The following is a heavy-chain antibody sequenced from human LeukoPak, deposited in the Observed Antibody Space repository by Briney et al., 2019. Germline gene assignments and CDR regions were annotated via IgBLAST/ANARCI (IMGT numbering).Heavy chain of an antibody. V-gene: IGHV3-21*04. CDR3: AKDAHSGSYFDY. Sequence: PGGSLRLSCAASGFTFSSYSMNWVRQAPGKGLEWVSSISSSSSYIYYADSVKGRLTISRDNSKNTLYLQMNSLRVEDTAVYYCAKDAHSGSYFDYWGQGILVTVSS. CDR1: GFTFSSYS. CDR2: ISSSSSYI. J-gene: IGHJ4*01. D-gene: IGHD1-26*01.